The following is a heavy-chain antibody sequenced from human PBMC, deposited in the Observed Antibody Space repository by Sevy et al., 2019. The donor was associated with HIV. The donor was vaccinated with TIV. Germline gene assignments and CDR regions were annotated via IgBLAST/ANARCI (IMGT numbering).Heavy chain of an antibody. CDR3: VRAIASDGSF. D-gene: IGHD6-13*01. CDR1: VFSLNNYW. Sequence: GGSLRLSCAASVFSLNNYWMNWVRQAPGKGLEWVANINQNGSVKYYVDSVRGRFTISRDNARNLVSLQMNNLRAEDTALYYCVRAIASDGSFWGQGTLVTVSS. J-gene: IGHJ4*02. V-gene: IGHV3-7*01. CDR2: INQNGSVK.